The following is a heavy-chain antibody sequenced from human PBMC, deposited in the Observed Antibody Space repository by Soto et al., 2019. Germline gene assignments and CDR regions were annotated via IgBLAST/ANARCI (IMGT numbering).Heavy chain of an antibody. J-gene: IGHJ4*02. CDR2: IYSGDSNT. CDR1: GYSFSTYW. Sequence: GESLKISCKGSGYSFSTYWVAWVRQMPGKGLEWMGSIYSGDSNTRYSPPFQGQVTISADKSVSTAYLQWRSLETSDTGMYFCARLPRDCNKTSCYYADHWGQGTQVTVSS. D-gene: IGHD3-3*01. V-gene: IGHV5-51*01. CDR3: ARLPRDCNKTSCYYADH.